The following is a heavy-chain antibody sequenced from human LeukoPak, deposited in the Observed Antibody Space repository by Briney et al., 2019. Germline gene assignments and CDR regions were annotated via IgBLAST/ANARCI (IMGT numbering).Heavy chain of an antibody. CDR3: VRDFSLTRLERPFDN. CDR1: GFTFGRFW. V-gene: IGHV3-7*01. D-gene: IGHD1-1*01. CDR2: INPDGSVK. J-gene: IGHJ4*02. Sequence: GGSLRVSCAASGFTFGRFWMSWVRQAPGEGLEWVANINPDGSVKYYVDSVRGRFTISRDNAKNSLYLQMNSLRVEDTAMYYCVRDFSLTRLERPFDNWGQGTLVTASS.